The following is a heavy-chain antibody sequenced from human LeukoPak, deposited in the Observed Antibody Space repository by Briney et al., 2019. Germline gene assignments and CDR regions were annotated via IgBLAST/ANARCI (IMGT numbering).Heavy chain of an antibody. CDR3: ASQYSSGWYLIDY. CDR2: ISGSGGST. J-gene: IGHJ4*02. CDR1: GFTFSSYA. Sequence: GGSLRLSCAASGFTFSSYAMSWVRQAPGKGLEWVSAISGSGGSTYYADSVKGRFTISRDNSKNTLYLQMNSLRAEDTAVYYCASQYSSGWYLIDYWGQGTLVTVSS. V-gene: IGHV3-23*01. D-gene: IGHD6-19*01.